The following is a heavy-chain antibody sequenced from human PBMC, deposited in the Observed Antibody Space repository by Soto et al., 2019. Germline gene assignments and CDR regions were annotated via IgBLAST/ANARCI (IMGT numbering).Heavy chain of an antibody. D-gene: IGHD5-18*01. CDR3: ARSLDTAMVHFDY. CDR2: IYYSGST. V-gene: IGHV4-59*08. CDR1: GGSISSYY. J-gene: IGHJ4*02. Sequence: SETLSLTCTVSGGSISSYYWSWIRQPPGKGLEWIGYIYYSGSTNYNPSLKSRVTVSVDTSNNQFSLKLSSVTAADTAVYYCARSLDTAMVHFDYWGQGTLVT.